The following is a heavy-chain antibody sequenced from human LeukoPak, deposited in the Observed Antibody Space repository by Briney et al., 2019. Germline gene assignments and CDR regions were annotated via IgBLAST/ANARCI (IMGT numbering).Heavy chain of an antibody. CDR3: ARVTSSGYYLSYFDL. CDR2: INHSGST. Sequence: PSETLSLTCAAYDGSFSGYYWSWIRQPPGKGLEWIGEINHSGSTNYNPSLKSRVTISVDTSKNQFSLKLSSVTAADTAVYYCARVTSSGYYLSYFDLWGRGTLVTVSS. D-gene: IGHD3-22*01. V-gene: IGHV4-34*01. CDR1: DGSFSGYY. J-gene: IGHJ2*01.